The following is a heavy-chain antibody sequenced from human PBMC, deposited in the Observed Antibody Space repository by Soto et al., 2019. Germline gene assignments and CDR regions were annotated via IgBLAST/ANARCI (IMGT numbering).Heavy chain of an antibody. CDR3: AKDMIPDYDYIWGSYRSGNWFDP. Sequence: EVQLLESGGGLVQPGGSLRLSCAASGFTFSSYAMSWVRQAPGKGLEWVSAISGSGGSTYYADSVKGRFTISRDNSKNTLYLQMNSLRAEDTGVYYCAKDMIPDYDYIWGSYRSGNWFDPWGQGTLVTVSS. J-gene: IGHJ5*02. V-gene: IGHV3-23*01. CDR1: GFTFSSYA. D-gene: IGHD3-16*02. CDR2: ISGSGGST.